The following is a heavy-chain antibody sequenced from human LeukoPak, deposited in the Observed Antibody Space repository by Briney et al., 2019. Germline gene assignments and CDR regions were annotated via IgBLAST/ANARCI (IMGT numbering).Heavy chain of an antibody. CDR2: INDSGST. J-gene: IGHJ4*02. D-gene: IGHD1-1*01. V-gene: IGHV4-59*08. Sequence: SETLPLTCTVSGGSISSYYWSWIRQPPGKGLEWIGYINDSGSTNSNPSLKSRVTMSVDTSKNQFSLKLSSVTAADTAVYYCTRRGRNNWGEGNDYWGQGTLVTVSS. CDR3: TRRGRNNWGEGNDY. CDR1: GGSISSYY.